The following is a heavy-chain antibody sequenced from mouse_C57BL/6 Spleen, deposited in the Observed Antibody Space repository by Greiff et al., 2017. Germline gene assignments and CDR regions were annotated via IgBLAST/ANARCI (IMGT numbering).Heavy chain of an antibody. V-gene: IGHV1-50*01. D-gene: IGHD1-1*01. CDR1: GYTFTSYW. CDR3: ARLAYGSSYYFDY. J-gene: IGHJ2*01. CDR2: IDPSDSYT. Sequence: VQRVESGAELVKPGASVKLSCKASGYTFTSYWMQWVKQRPGQGLEWIGEIDPSDSYTNYNQKFKGKATLTVDTSSSTAYMQLSSLTSEDSAVYYCARLAYGSSYYFDYWGQGTTLTVSS.